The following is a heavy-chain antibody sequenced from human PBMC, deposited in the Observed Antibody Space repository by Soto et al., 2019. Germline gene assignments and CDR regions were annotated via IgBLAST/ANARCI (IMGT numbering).Heavy chain of an antibody. Sequence: SETLSLTCSVSGGSISSSDYYWGWVRQPPGKGLEWIGSISFGVTTYYTPSLRSRLTISIDTSNNQFSLKLSSVTAADTAVYYCATSSVSRLLNHWYFDLWGRGTLVTVSS. J-gene: IGHJ2*01. CDR2: ISFGVTT. V-gene: IGHV4-39*01. CDR1: GGSISSSDYY. CDR3: ATSSVSRLLNHWYFDL.